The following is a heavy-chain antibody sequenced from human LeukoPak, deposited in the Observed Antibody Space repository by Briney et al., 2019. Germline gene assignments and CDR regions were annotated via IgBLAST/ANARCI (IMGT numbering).Heavy chain of an antibody. CDR2: IGGSGAST. J-gene: IGHJ4*02. CDR3: ARRRRYYYDSSGYSDYAFDY. D-gene: IGHD3-22*01. V-gene: IGHV3-23*01. CDR1: GFTFSSYA. Sequence: GGSLRLSCAASGFTFSSYAMSWVRQAPGKVLEWVSSIGGSGASTYYADSVKGRFTISRDNSKNTLYLQMNSLRAEDTAVYYCARRRRYYYDSSGYSDYAFDYWGQGTLVTVSS.